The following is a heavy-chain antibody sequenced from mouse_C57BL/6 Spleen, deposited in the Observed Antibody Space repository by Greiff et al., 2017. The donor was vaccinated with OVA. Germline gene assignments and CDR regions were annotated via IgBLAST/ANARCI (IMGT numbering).Heavy chain of an antibody. Sequence: VKLQESGPELVKPGASVKISCKASGYAFSSSWMNWVKQRPGKGLEWIGRIYPGDGDTNYNGKFKGKATLTADKSSSTAYMQLSSLTSEDSAVYFCAKGDYDRFAYWGQGTLVTVSA. CDR1: GYAFSSSW. J-gene: IGHJ3*01. CDR3: AKGDYDRFAY. V-gene: IGHV1-82*01. CDR2: IYPGDGDT. D-gene: IGHD2-4*01.